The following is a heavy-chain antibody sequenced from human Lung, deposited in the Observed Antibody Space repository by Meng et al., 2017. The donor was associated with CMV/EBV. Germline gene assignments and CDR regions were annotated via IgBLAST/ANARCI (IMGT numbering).Heavy chain of an antibody. Sequence: QVQLVQSGAEVKKPXXSVKVXCQASGYTFTSYYMHWVRQAPGQGLEWMGIINPSGGSTSYAQKFQGRVTMTRDTSTSTVYMELSSLRSEDTAVYYCARDSSEYHTNWFDPWGQGTLGTVSS. CDR2: INPSGGST. CDR3: ARDSSEYHTNWFDP. D-gene: IGHD2-2*01. CDR1: GYTFTSYY. V-gene: IGHV1-46*01. J-gene: IGHJ5*02.